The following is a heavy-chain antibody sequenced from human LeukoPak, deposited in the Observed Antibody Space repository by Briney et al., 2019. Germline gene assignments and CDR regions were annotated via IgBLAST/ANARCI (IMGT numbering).Heavy chain of an antibody. CDR2: INHSGST. Sequence: SETLSLTCAVYGGSFSGYYWSWIRQPPGKGPEWIGEINHSGSTNYNPSLKSRVTVSVDTSKNQFSLKLSSVTAADTAVYYCARGRYSYDYFDYWGQGTLVTVSS. CDR3: ARGRYSYDYFDY. V-gene: IGHV4-34*01. CDR1: GGSFSGYY. J-gene: IGHJ4*02. D-gene: IGHD5-18*01.